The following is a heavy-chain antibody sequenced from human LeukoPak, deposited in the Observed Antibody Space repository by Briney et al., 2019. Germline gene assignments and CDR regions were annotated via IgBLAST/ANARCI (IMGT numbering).Heavy chain of an antibody. Sequence: GGSLRLSCAASGFTFSSYSMNWVRQAPGKGLEWVSSISSSSSYIYYADSVKGRFTISRDNAKNSLYLQMNSLRAEDTAVYYCARDPFEYCSSTSCYTRGHYFDYWGQGTLVTVSS. CDR3: ARDPFEYCSSTSCYTRGHYFDY. D-gene: IGHD2-2*02. J-gene: IGHJ4*02. CDR1: GFTFSSYS. V-gene: IGHV3-21*01. CDR2: ISSSSSYI.